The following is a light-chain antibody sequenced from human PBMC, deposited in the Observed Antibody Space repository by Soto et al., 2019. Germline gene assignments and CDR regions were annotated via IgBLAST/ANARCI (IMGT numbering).Light chain of an antibody. CDR1: SSDVGGYNY. CDR3: SSYTITSSRV. Sequence: QSALTQPASVSGSPGQSITISCTGTSSDVGGYNYVSWYQQHPGKAPKLMIYDVSNRPSGVSNRFSGSKSGNTASLTISGLQAEDGADYYCSSYTITSSRVFGGGTQLTVL. J-gene: IGLJ2*01. V-gene: IGLV2-14*01. CDR2: DVS.